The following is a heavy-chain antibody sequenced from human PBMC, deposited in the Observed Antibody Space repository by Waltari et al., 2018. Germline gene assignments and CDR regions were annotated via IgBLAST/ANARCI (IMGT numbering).Heavy chain of an antibody. CDR3: AKVPEMATTEGFGY. CDR1: GGSISSGSYY. CDR2: IYTSGST. J-gene: IGHJ4*02. Sequence: QVQLQESGPGLVKPSQTLSLTCTVSGGSISSGSYYWSWIRQPAGKGLEWIGRIYTSGSTNYNPSLKSRVTISVDTSKNQFSLKLSSVTAADTAVYYCAKVPEMATTEGFGYWGQGTLVTVSS. V-gene: IGHV4-61*02. D-gene: IGHD5-12*01.